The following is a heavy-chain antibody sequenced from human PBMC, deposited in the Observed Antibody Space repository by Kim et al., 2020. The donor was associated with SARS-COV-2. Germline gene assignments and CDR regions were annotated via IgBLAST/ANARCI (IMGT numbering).Heavy chain of an antibody. CDR3: SRRDVVVVVPAAINAFDI. Sequence: SETLSLTCTVSGVSISSYYWRWIRQPPGKGLEWIGYIYYSGSTNYNPSLKSRVTISLDTSKNQFSLKLSSVTAADTAVYYCSRRDVVVVVPAAINAFDI. J-gene: IGHJ3*02. D-gene: IGHD2-2*01. V-gene: IGHV4-59*08. CDR1: GVSISSYY. CDR2: IYYSGST.